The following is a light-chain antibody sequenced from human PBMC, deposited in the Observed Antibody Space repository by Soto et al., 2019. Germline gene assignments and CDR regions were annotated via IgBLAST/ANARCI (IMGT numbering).Light chain of an antibody. Sequence: QPVLTQSPSASASLGASVKLTCTLSSGHSSYAIAWHQQQPEKGPRHLMKLNSDGSHSKGDGIPDLFSGSSSGAERYLTIAILQSEEEADYYCQTGGSGSVVFGGGTQLTVL. CDR1: SGHSSYA. CDR2: LNSDGSH. J-gene: IGLJ2*01. CDR3: QTGGSGSVV. V-gene: IGLV4-69*01.